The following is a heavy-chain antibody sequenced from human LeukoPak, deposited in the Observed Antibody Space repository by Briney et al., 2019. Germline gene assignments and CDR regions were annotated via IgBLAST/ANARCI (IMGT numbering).Heavy chain of an antibody. J-gene: IGHJ4*02. CDR3: AAYCSSTSCYISDFDY. D-gene: IGHD2-2*02. CDR2: ISSSSSYI. CDR1: GFTFSSYA. Sequence: PGGSLRLSCAASGFTFSSYAMSWVRQAPGKGLEWVSSISSSSSYIYYADSVKGRFTISRDNAKNSLYLQMNSLRAEDTAVYYCAAYCSSTSCYISDFDYWGQGTLVTVSS. V-gene: IGHV3-21*01.